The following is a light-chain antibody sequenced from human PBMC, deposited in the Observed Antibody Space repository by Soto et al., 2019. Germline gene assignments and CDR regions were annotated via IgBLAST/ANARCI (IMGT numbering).Light chain of an antibody. CDR3: QQGHNWPLT. J-gene: IGKJ2*01. CDR1: QSISTE. V-gene: IGKV3-15*01. CDR2: SAS. Sequence: EIAMTQSPATLSVSPGERATLSCRASQSISTELAWYQQIPGQPPRLLIYSASTRATGVPARFTGSGSGSEFTLTISGLQFEDFAIYYCQQGHNWPLTFGQATRTEI.